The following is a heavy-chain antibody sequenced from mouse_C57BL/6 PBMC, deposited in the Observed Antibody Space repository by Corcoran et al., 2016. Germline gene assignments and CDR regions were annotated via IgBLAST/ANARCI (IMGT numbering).Heavy chain of an antibody. CDR3: VRELLWLRRAFAY. CDR2: IYTDTGEP. D-gene: IGHD2-2*01. V-gene: IGHV9-1*01. Sequence: QIQLGQSEPELKKPGETVKISCKASGYTFTEYPMHWVKQAPGKGFKWMGMIYTDTGEPPYAEEFKGRFAFSLETSASTAYLQINNLKNEDTATYFCVRELLWLRRAFAYWGQGTLVTVSA. CDR1: GYTFTEYP. J-gene: IGHJ3*01.